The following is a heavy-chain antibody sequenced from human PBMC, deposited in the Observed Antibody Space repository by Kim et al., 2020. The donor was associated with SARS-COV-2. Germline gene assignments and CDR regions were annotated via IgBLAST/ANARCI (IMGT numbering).Heavy chain of an antibody. Sequence: GGSLRLSCAGSEVSFRDHGMNWVRQAPGKGLEWVAVISYDGSNKHYADSVKGRFTISRDNSKNTVYLQMNSLRSEDTAMYYCAKDVGPVLVDYEDMLPSYTVGFDSWGQGTLVTVSS. V-gene: IGHV3-30*18. CDR1: EVSFRDHG. D-gene: IGHD2-15*01. CDR2: ISYDGSNK. J-gene: IGHJ4*02. CDR3: AKDVGPVLVDYEDMLPSYTVGFDS.